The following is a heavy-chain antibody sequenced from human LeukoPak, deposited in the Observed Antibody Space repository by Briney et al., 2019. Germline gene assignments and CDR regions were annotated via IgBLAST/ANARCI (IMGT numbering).Heavy chain of an antibody. CDR3: ARGSSSTEYFQH. CDR1: GFIFSTYT. V-gene: IGHV3-21*01. CDR2: ISSTSSYI. Sequence: GGSLRLSCAASGFIFSTYTMNWVRQAPGKGLEWVSSISSTSSYIFYADSVKGRFTISRDNAKNSLYLQMNSLRAEDTAVYYCARGSSSTEYFQHWGQGTLVTVSS. J-gene: IGHJ1*01. D-gene: IGHD6-6*01.